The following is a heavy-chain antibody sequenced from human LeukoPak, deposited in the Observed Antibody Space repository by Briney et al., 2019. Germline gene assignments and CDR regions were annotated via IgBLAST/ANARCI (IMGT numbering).Heavy chain of an antibody. Sequence: PGGSLRLSCAASGFTFGDYYMNWIRQAPGKGLEWVSYISSSGSTIYYADSVKGRFTISRDNAKNSLYLQMNSLRAEDTAVYYCARSQGSSWSHFDYWGQGTLVTVSS. D-gene: IGHD6-13*01. V-gene: IGHV3-11*01. J-gene: IGHJ4*02. CDR2: ISSSGSTI. CDR1: GFTFGDYY. CDR3: ARSQGSSWSHFDY.